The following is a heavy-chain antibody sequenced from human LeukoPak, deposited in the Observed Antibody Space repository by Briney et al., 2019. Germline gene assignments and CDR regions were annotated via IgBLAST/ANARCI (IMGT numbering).Heavy chain of an antibody. D-gene: IGHD1-26*01. Sequence: GASVKVSCRASGYTFSGYFMHWVRQAPGQGLEWMGWIYPSSGGTKYAQKFQGRVTMTRDTSISTIYMELSSLRSDDTAVYYCARFSGSSNFDYWGQGTLVTV. CDR2: IYPSSGGT. V-gene: IGHV1-2*02. CDR3: ARFSGSSNFDY. CDR1: GYTFSGYF. J-gene: IGHJ4*02.